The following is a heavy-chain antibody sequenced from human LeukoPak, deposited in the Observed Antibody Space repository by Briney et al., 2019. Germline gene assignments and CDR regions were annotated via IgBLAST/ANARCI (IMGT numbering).Heavy chain of an antibody. CDR2: IYHSGST. CDR3: ARGLRYDFWSGYSTFDP. CDR1: GGSISSGGYS. V-gene: IGHV4-30-2*01. J-gene: IGHJ5*02. Sequence: SQTLSLTCAVSGGSISSGGYSWSWIRQPPGKGLEWIGYIYHSGSTYYDPSLKSRVTISVDTSKNQFSLKLSSVTAADTAVYYCARGLRYDFWSGYSTFDPWGQGTLVTVSS. D-gene: IGHD3-3*01.